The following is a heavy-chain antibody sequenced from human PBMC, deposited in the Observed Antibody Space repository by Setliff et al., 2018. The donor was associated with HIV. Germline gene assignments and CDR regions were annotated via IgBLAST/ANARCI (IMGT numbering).Heavy chain of an antibody. D-gene: IGHD1-26*01. J-gene: IGHJ3*02. CDR3: ARDGNGAFDM. V-gene: IGHV3-74*01. CDR2: VDSDGSGT. CDR1: GFTFSRYW. Sequence: GGSLRLSCAASGFTFSRYWMHWIRQAPGKGLVWVSRVDSDGSGTSYADSVKGRFTISRDNAKIMLYLQINSLRAEDTAVYYCARDGNGAFDMWGQGTLVTVSS.